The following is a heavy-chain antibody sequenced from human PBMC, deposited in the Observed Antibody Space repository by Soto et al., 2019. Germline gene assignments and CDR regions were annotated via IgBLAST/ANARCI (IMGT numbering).Heavy chain of an antibody. J-gene: IGHJ4*01. Sequence: GESLKISCNGSAYTFTNYYIGWVRQMPGKGLEWMGIIYPGDSETTYSPSFQGQVTFSVDKSLNTAYLQWSSLKASDTGIYYCSITRPYHGAAFDSWGHGTLVTVSS. V-gene: IGHV5-51*01. D-gene: IGHD6-25*01. CDR1: AYTFTNYY. CDR3: SITRPYHGAAFDS. CDR2: IYPGDSET.